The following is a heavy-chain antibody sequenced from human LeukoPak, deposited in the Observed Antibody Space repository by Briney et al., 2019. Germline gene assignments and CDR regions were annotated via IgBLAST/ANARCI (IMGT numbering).Heavy chain of an antibody. CDR1: GFSFSSYE. J-gene: IGHJ4*02. Sequence: PGGSLRLSCAASGFSFSSYEMTWVRQAPGKGLEWVSYISSRDSTIFYADSVKGRFTISRGNAKNSLYLQMNSLRAEDTAVYYCVRHGRLDYWGQGTLVTVSS. CDR3: VRHGRLDY. D-gene: IGHD1-26*01. V-gene: IGHV3-48*03. CDR2: ISSRDSTI.